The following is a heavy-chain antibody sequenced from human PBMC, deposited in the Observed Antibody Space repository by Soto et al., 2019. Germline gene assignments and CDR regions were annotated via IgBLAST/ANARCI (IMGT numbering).Heavy chain of an antibody. CDR3: ARLSGNYYDSGSYYSYYYGMDV. Sequence: SETLSLTCTVSGGSISSYYWSWIRQPPGKGLEWIGYIYYSGSTNYNPSLKSRVTISVDTSKNQFSLKLSSVTAADTAVYYCARLSGNYYDSGSYYSYYYGMDVWGQGTTVTVSS. CDR1: GGSISSYY. J-gene: IGHJ6*02. V-gene: IGHV4-59*01. CDR2: IYYSGST. D-gene: IGHD3-10*01.